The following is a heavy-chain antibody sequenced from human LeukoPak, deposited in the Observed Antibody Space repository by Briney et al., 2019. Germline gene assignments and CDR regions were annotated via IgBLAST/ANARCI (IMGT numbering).Heavy chain of an antibody. CDR1: GGTFSSYA. D-gene: IGHD3-9*01. CDR3: ARGRGTYYDILTGYFYWFDP. CDR2: IIPIFGTA. J-gene: IGHJ5*02. Sequence: ASVKVSCKASGGTFSSYAISWVRQATGQGLEWMGGIIPIFGTANYAQKFQGRVTITTDESTSTAYMELSSLRSEDTAVYYCARGRGTYYDILTGYFYWFDPWGQGTLVTVSS. V-gene: IGHV1-69*05.